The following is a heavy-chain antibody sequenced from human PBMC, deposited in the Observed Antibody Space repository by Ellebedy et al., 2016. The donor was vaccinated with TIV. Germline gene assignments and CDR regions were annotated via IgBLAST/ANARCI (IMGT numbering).Heavy chain of an antibody. D-gene: IGHD5-12*01. CDR3: ARQVWAGYSGYGIYYFDY. CDR2: IYYSWST. Sequence: MPSETLSLTCTVSGASFSSRSYYWGWIRQPPGKGLEWLGNIYYSWSTYYSPSHKSRVTISVDPSKNQFSLKLSSVTDADTAVYYCARQVWAGYSGYGIYYFDYWGQGILVTVSS. V-gene: IGHV4-39*01. CDR1: GASFSSRSYY. J-gene: IGHJ4*02.